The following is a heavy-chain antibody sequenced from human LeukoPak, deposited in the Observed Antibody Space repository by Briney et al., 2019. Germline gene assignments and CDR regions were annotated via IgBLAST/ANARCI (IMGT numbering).Heavy chain of an antibody. V-gene: IGHV3-21*01. CDR2: ISSSTSYI. Sequence: GGSLRLSCAASGFTFSSYNMNWVRQAPGKGLEWVSSISSSTSYIYYADSVKGRFTISRDNDKNSLYLQMNSLRAEDTAMYYCARDISESGDAFDIWGQGTMVTVSS. J-gene: IGHJ3*02. D-gene: IGHD1-14*01. CDR3: ARDISESGDAFDI. CDR1: GFTFSSYN.